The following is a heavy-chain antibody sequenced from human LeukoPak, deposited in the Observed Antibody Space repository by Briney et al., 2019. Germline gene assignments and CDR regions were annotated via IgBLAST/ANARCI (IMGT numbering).Heavy chain of an antibody. J-gene: IGHJ6*03. CDR3: ARVVTIFGVVIDYYYYMDV. D-gene: IGHD3-3*01. V-gene: IGHV4-4*07. CDR2: IYTSGST. Sequence: PSETLSLTCTVSGGSISSYYWSWIRQPAGKGLEWIGRIYTSGSTNYNPSLKSRVTMSGDTSKNQFSLKLSSVTAADTAVYYCARVVTIFGVVIDYYYYMDVWGKGTTVTVSS. CDR1: GGSISSYY.